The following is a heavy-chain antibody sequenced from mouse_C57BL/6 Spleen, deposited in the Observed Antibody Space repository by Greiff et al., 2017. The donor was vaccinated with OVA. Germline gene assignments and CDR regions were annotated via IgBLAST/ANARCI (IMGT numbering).Heavy chain of an antibody. Sequence: QVQLKESGAELARPGASVKMSCKASGYTFTSYTMHWVKQRPGQGLEWIGYINPSSGYTKYNQKFKDKATLTADKSSSTAYMQLSSLTSEDSAVYYCARDSSGYFDDWGQGTTLTVSS. J-gene: IGHJ2*01. V-gene: IGHV1-4*01. CDR2: INPSSGYT. CDR1: GYTFTSYT. CDR3: ARDSSGYFDD. D-gene: IGHD3-2*02.